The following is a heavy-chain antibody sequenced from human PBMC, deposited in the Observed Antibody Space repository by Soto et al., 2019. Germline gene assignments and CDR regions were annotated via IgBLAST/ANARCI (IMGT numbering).Heavy chain of an antibody. Sequence: LRLSCAASGFTFSSYGMHWVRQAPGNGLEWVAVIAYDGSNKYYADSVKGRFTISRDNSKNTLYLQMNSLRAEDTAVYYCAKDKGRSLAGGMDVWGQGTTVTVSS. CDR1: GFTFSSYG. CDR2: IAYDGSNK. CDR3: AKDKGRSLAGGMDV. D-gene: IGHD6-19*01. J-gene: IGHJ6*02. V-gene: IGHV3-30*18.